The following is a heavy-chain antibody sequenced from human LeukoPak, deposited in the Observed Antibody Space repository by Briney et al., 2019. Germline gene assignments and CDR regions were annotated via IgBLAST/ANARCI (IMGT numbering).Heavy chain of an antibody. J-gene: IGHJ4*02. Sequence: GGSLRLSCAASGFTFSTYRMHWVRQGPGKGLVWVSGMNSDGSSTVYADSVEGRFTISRDNAKNTLYLQMNSLRAEDTAVYYCASGGGDQYYFDYWGQGTLVTVSS. CDR3: ASGGGDQYYFDY. CDR2: MNSDGSST. V-gene: IGHV3-74*01. D-gene: IGHD3-16*01. CDR1: GFTFSTYR.